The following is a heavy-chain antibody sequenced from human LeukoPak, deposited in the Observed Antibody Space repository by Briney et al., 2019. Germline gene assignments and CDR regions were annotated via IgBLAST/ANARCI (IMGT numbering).Heavy chain of an antibody. Sequence: SETLSLTCTVSGGFISSGDYYWSWIRQPPGKGLEWIGYIYYSGSTYYNPSLKSRVTISVDTSKNQFSLKLSSVTAADTAVYYCARGNCSGGSCYSILDYWGQGTLVTVSS. V-gene: IGHV4-30-4*01. D-gene: IGHD2-15*01. J-gene: IGHJ4*02. CDR1: GGFISSGDYY. CDR2: IYYSGST. CDR3: ARGNCSGGSCYSILDY.